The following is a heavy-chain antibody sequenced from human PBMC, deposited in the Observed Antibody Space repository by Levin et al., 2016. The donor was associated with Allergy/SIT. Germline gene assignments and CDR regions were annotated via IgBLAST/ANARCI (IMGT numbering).Heavy chain of an antibody. D-gene: IGHD5-12*01. J-gene: IGHJ3*02. V-gene: IGHV3-11*04. CDR3: TREWLDLVKDDGFDM. Sequence: WIRQPPGKGLEWLAYINTRGVTVYNTDSVRGRFTVSRDNARNSLYLEIRSLRAEDTALYYCTREWLDLVKDDGFDMWGQGTMVTVSS. CDR2: INTRGVTV.